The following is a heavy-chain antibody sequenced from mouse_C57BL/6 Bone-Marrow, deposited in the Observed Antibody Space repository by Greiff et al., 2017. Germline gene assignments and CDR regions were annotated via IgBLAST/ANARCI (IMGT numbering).Heavy chain of an antibody. V-gene: IGHV1-19*01. Sequence: VQLQQSGPVLVKPGASVKMSCKASGYTFTDYYMNWVKQSHGKSLEWIGVINPYNGGTSYNQKFKGKATLTVDKSSSSAYMELNSRTSEVSAVYYCARDDGDYDAMDYWGQGTSVTVSS. CDR1: GYTFTDYY. J-gene: IGHJ4*01. D-gene: IGHD2-13*01. CDR2: INPYNGGT. CDR3: ARDDGDYDAMDY.